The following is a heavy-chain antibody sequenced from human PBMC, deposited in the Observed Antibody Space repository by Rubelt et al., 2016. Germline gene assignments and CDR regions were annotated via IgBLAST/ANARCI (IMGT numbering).Heavy chain of an antibody. D-gene: IGHD2-2*02. Sequence: QVQLQQWGAGLLKPSETLSLTCAVYGGSFSGYYWSWIRQPPGKGLEWIGEINHSGSTNYNPSLKSRVTSSVDTSKNQFSLKLSSVTAADTAVYYCARGSHTRYYYYYMDVWGKGTTVTVSS. CDR1: GGSFSGYY. CDR2: INHSGST. V-gene: IGHV4-34*01. J-gene: IGHJ6*03. CDR3: ARGSHTRYYYYYMDV.